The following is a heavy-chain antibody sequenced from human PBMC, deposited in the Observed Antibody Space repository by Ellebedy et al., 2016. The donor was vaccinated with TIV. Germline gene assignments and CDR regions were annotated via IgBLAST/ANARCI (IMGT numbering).Heavy chain of an antibody. CDR2: ISYDGTNQ. CDR3: AKDRSTMVRGVEYYFDY. V-gene: IGHV3-30*18. D-gene: IGHD3-10*01. CDR1: GFTFSSYG. J-gene: IGHJ4*02. Sequence: GGSLRLSXAASGFTFSSYGMHWVRQAPVKGLEWVAVISYDGTNQYYADSVKGRFTISRDNSKNTLYLQMNSLRAEDTAVYYCAKDRSTMVRGVEYYFDYWGQGTLVTVSS.